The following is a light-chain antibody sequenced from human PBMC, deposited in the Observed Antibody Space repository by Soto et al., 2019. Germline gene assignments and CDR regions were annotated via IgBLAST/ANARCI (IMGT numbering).Light chain of an antibody. CDR1: QSISSH. CDR2: TAS. V-gene: IGKV1-39*01. CDR3: QPSHSGPLT. Sequence: QMTQSPSSLFASVGDRVTITCRASQSISSHLNWYQQKVGQTPRLLIYTASTLQSEVPPRFSGSGSGTEFTLTISGFQREDFATYYCQPSHSGPLTVGGGTKIQI. J-gene: IGKJ4*01.